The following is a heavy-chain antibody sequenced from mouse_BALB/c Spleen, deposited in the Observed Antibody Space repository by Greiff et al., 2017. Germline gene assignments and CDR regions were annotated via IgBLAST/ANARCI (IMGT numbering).Heavy chain of an antibody. CDR1: GFNIKDYY. Sequence: EVQLQQSGAELVRPGALVKLSCKASGFNIKDYYMHWVKQRSKQGLEWIGWIDPENGNTIYDPKLQGKASITADTSSNTAYLQLSSLTSEDTAVYYWARGLYVKSFDDRGQGTLVTVAA. CDR2: IDPENGNT. CDR3: ARGLYVKSFDD. D-gene: IGHD3-3*01. V-gene: IGHV14-1*02. J-gene: IGHJ3*01.